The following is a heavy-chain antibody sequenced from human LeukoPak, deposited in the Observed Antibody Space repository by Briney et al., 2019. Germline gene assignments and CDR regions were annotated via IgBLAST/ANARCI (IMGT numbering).Heavy chain of an antibody. V-gene: IGHV1-24*01. D-gene: IGHD3-10*01. J-gene: IGHJ6*02. CDR3: ATLWFGRNWHYYYYGMDV. CDR2: FXXEDGEP. Sequence: PXKXLXWRGGFXXEDGEPIYAQKFQGRVTMTEDTSTDTAYMELSSLRSEDTAVYYCATLWFGRNWHYYYYGMDVWGQGTTVTVSS.